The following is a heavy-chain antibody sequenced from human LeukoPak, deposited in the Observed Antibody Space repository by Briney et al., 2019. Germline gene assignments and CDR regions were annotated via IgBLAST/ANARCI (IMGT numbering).Heavy chain of an antibody. J-gene: IGHJ4*02. Sequence: SVKVSCKASGGTFSSYAISWVRQAPGQGLEWMGGIIPIFGTANYAQKFQGRVTITADESTSTAYMELSSLRAEDTAVYYCARDDREYCSGGSCYSWGESYHHSNDYWGQGTLVTVSS. CDR1: GGTFSSYA. V-gene: IGHV1-69*13. CDR2: IIPIFGTA. CDR3: ARDDREYCSGGSCYSWGESYHHSNDY. D-gene: IGHD2-15*01.